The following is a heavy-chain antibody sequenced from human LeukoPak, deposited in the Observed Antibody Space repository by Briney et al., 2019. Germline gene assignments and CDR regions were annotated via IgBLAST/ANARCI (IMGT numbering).Heavy chain of an antibody. D-gene: IGHD2-8*01. V-gene: IGHV3-23*01. CDR2: LTGSGGTT. Sequence: PGGSLRLSCAASGFTFRDYGVSWVRQAPGKGLEWVSALTGSGGTTYYADSVKGRFTISRDNSKNTLYLQMNSLKTEDTAVYYCTRDEKWDAFGIWGQGTMVTVSS. CDR3: TRDEKWDAFGI. CDR1: GFTFRDYG. J-gene: IGHJ3*02.